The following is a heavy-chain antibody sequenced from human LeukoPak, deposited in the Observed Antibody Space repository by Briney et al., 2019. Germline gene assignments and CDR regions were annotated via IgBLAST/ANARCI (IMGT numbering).Heavy chain of an antibody. CDR1: GASVGDYY. V-gene: IGHV4-4*07. D-gene: IGHD2/OR15-2a*01. CDR2: IYTSGNT. CDR3: AVDNRDF. Sequence: PSETLSLTCTVSGASVGDYYWSWIRQAAGKGLEWLGRIYTSGNTIYNPSLQSRVTISVDVSKNQFSLRLISMTAADTGIYYCAVDNRDFWGQGTLVTVSS. J-gene: IGHJ4*02.